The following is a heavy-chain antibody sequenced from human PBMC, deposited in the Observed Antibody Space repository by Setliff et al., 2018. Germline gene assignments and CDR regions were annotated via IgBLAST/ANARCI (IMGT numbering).Heavy chain of an antibody. CDR3: SVDCAGSTSCYEKFHG. V-gene: IGHV3-15*01. CDR2: VKRNSDGATT. Sequence: GSLRLSCAASGFTISSHSMNWVRQTSGKGLEWVGRVKRNSDGATTDYAAPVKGRFTISRDDSKDIVYLQMNNLQSADTAVYYCSVDCAGSTSCYEKFHGWGQGTLVTVSS. D-gene: IGHD2-2*01. J-gene: IGHJ1*01. CDR1: GFTISSHS.